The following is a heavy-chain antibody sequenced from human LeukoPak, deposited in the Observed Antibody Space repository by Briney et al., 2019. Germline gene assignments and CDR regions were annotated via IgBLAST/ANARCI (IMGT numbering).Heavy chain of an antibody. J-gene: IGHJ4*02. CDR3: ARSDYYDSSGQDY. V-gene: IGHV3-30-3*01. CDR2: ISYDGSNK. Sequence: GGSLRLSCAASGFTFSSYAMSWVRQAPGKGLEWVAVISYDGSNKYYADSVKGRFTISRDNSKNTLYLQMNSLRAEDTAVYYCARSDYYDSSGQDYWGQGTLVTVSS. D-gene: IGHD3-22*01. CDR1: GFTFSSYA.